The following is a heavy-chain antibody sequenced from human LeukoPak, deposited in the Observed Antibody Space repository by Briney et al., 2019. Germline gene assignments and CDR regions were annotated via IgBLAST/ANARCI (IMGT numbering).Heavy chain of an antibody. V-gene: IGHV4-59*01. CDR2: IYYSGST. Sequence: SETLSLTCTVSGGSISSYYWNWIRQPPGKGLEWIGYIYYSGSTNYNPSLKSRVTISVDTSKNQFSLKLSSVTAADTAVYYCARGGGYCSGGSCYENLYYYYYMDVWGKGTTVTVSS. CDR3: ARGGGYCSGGSCYENLYYYYYMDV. CDR1: GGSISSYY. J-gene: IGHJ6*03. D-gene: IGHD2-15*01.